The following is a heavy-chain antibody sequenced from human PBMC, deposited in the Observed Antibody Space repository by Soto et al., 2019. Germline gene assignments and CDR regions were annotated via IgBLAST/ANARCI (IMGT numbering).Heavy chain of an antibody. CDR1: GGSISSYY. CDR3: ATRSSGWYGYFDY. D-gene: IGHD6-19*01. J-gene: IGHJ4*02. Sequence: TSETLSLTCAVSGGSISSYYWSWIRQPPGKGLEWIGYIYYSGSTNYNPSLKSRVTISVDTSKNQFSLKLSSVTAADTAVYYCATRSSGWYGYFDYWGQGTLVTVPS. CDR2: IYYSGST. V-gene: IGHV4-59*08.